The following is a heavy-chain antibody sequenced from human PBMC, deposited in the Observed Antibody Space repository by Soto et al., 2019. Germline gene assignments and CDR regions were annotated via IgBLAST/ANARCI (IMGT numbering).Heavy chain of an antibody. CDR1: GGSISSGGYY. J-gene: IGHJ4*02. CDR2: IYYSGST. V-gene: IGHV4-31*03. D-gene: IGHD3-22*01. Sequence: LSLTCTVSGGSISSGGYYWSWMRQHPGKGLEWIGYIYYSGSTYYNPSLKSRVTISVDTSKNQFSLKLSSVTAADTAVYYCARDDDSSGYYYYWGQGTLVTVSS. CDR3: ARDDDSSGYYYY.